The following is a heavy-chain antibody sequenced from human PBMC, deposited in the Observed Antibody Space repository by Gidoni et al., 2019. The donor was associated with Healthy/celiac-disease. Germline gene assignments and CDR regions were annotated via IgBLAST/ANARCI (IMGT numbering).Heavy chain of an antibody. V-gene: IGHV1-8*01. J-gene: IGHJ3*02. Sequence: LVQYGAEVKKPGASVQLPRTAPGSTFTSYDINGVRKATGQGLEWMGWMNPNSGNTGYAQKFQGRVTMTRNTSISTAYMELSSLRSEDTAVYYCARLAGDYYDSSDAFDIWGQGTMVTVSS. D-gene: IGHD3-22*01. CDR3: ARLAGDYYDSSDAFDI. CDR1: GSTFTSYD. CDR2: MNPNSGNT.